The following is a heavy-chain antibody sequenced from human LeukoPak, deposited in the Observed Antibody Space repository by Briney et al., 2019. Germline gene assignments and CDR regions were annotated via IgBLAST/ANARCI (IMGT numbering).Heavy chain of an antibody. CDR3: ARHFHSAWFGF. D-gene: IGHD5-18*01. CDR2: IYPGGSNG. V-gene: IGHV5-51*01. CDR1: GLDFTAYG. J-gene: IGHJ4*02. Sequence: GESLKISCKCPGLDFTAYGTAWVRRMPGKGLEWMGNIYPGGSNGRYSPSFQGQVTMSADKSITTVYLQWSSLKASDTAMYYCARHFHSAWFGFWGQGSLVTVSS.